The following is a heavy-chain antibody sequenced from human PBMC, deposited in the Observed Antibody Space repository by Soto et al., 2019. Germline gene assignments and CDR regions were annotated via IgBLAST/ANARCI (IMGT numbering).Heavy chain of an antibody. CDR2: ISGSGGST. V-gene: IGHV3-23*01. D-gene: IGHD6-13*01. Sequence: GGSLRLSCAASGFTFSSYAMSWVRQAPGKGLEWVSAISGSGGSTYYADSVKGRFTISRDNSKNTLYLQMNSLRAEDTAVYYCAKEGVLYSSSWYSYFQHWGQGTLVTVSS. CDR3: AKEGVLYSSSWYSYFQH. CDR1: GFTFSSYA. J-gene: IGHJ1*01.